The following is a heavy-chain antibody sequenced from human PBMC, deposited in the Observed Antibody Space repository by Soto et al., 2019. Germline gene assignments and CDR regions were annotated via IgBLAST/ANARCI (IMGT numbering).Heavy chain of an antibody. CDR2: ITGGGDST. CDR3: VKKIAGTTTSGAYWYFDL. CDR1: GFTFSSFA. Sequence: EVQRLESGGGLVQPGGSLRLSCAASGFTFSSFAMNWVRQAPGKGLEWVSGITGGGDSTFYADSVKGRFTISRVQSKNTVYLQMNSLRAEDTAVYYCVKKIAGTTTSGAYWYFDLWGRGTLVTVSS. V-gene: IGHV3-23*01. D-gene: IGHD1-26*01. J-gene: IGHJ2*01.